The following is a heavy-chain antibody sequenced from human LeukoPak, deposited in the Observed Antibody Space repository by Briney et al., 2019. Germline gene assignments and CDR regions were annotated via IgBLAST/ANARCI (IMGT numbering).Heavy chain of an antibody. V-gene: IGHV1-2*02. CDR3: AREWYYGSGSFHY. CDR2: INPNSGGT. CDR1: GYTFTGYY. D-gene: IGHD3-10*01. J-gene: IGHJ4*02. Sequence: GASVKVSCKASGYTFTGYYMHWVRQAPGQGLEWMGWINPNSGGTNYAQKFQGRVTMTTDTSTSTAYMELRSLRSDDTAVYYCAREWYYGSGSFHYWGQGTLVTVSS.